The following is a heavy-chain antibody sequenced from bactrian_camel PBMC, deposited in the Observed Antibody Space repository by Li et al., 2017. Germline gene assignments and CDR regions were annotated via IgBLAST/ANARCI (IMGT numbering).Heavy chain of an antibody. CDR3: AARGDRSNSIWYTAAAYNY. D-gene: IGHD6*01. CDR2: MLTRSGTT. Sequence: DVQLVESGGGLVQPGGSLRLSCEVSGYTERNLMGWFRQAAGKEREAVAAMLTRSGTTFYANAVKGRFTISQDNAKSTVYLQMNSLKTEDTAMYYCAARGDRSNSIWYTAAAYNYWGQGTQVTVS. CDR1: GYTERNL. V-gene: IGHV3S40*01. J-gene: IGHJ4*01.